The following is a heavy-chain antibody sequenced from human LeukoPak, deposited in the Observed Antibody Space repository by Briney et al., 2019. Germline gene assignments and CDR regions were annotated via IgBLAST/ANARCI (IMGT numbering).Heavy chain of an antibody. D-gene: IGHD3-10*01. Sequence: GASVKVSCKASGYTFTSYYMHWVRQAPGQGLEWMGWINPNSGGTNYAQKFQGRVTMTRDTSISTAYMELSRLRSDDTAVYYCARAGPVLLWFGELAHYNWFDPWGQGTLVTVSS. CDR3: ARAGPVLLWFGELAHYNWFDP. CDR1: GYTFTSYY. V-gene: IGHV1-2*02. CDR2: INPNSGGT. J-gene: IGHJ5*02.